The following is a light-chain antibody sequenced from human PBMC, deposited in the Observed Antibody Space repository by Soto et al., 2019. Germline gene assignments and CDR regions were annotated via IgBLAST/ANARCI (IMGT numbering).Light chain of an antibody. V-gene: IGLV2-14*03. Sequence: QSVLTQPAWVSVSPGQSITISCIGTSSDIGSYDHVALYQQFPGKSPKLIIYAVSDRPSGVSDRFSGSKSGISASLTISGLQTEDEADYYCISYTDRQSYLFGTGTNVTVL. CDR2: AVS. CDR3: ISYTDRQSYL. CDR1: SSDIGSYDH. J-gene: IGLJ1*01.